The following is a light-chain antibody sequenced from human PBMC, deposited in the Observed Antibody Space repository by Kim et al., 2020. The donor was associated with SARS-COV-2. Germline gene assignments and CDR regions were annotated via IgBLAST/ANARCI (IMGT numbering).Light chain of an antibody. Sequence: DMRMTQSPSSLSASVGDRVNITCRANQDMSNYVAWYQQIAGKIPKLLIYDASTLQSGVPSRFSGSRSGTDFSLTITSLQPEDAATYYCQRYDNAPWTFGQGTKVDIK. V-gene: IGKV1-27*01. CDR2: DAS. J-gene: IGKJ1*01. CDR3: QRYDNAPWT. CDR1: QDMSNY.